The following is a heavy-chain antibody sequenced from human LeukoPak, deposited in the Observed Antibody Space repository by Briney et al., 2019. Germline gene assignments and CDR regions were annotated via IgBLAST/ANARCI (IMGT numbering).Heavy chain of an antibody. J-gene: IGHJ5*02. D-gene: IGHD5-12*01. CDR1: GFSLSASGVG. Sequence: SDPTRVKPTQTLTLTCTFSGFSLSASGVGVGWIRQPPGKALEWLALIYWDDDKRYSPSLKSRLTITKDTSKNQVVLTMTNMDPVDTATYYCAHRGYSGCASSWGQGTLVTVSS. V-gene: IGHV2-5*02. CDR2: IYWDDDK. CDR3: AHRGYSGCASS.